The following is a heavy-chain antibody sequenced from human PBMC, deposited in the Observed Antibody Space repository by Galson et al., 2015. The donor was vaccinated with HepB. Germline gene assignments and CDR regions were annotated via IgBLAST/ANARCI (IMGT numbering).Heavy chain of an antibody. CDR3: ARDGVYYDSSGYYWA. Sequence: QSGAEVKKPGESLRISCKASGYTFTGYYMHWVRQAPGQGLEWMGWINPNSGGTNYAQKFQGRVTMTRDTSISTAYMELSRLRSDDTAVYYCARDGVYYDSSGYYWAWGQGTLVTVSS. D-gene: IGHD3-22*01. CDR1: GYTFTGYY. J-gene: IGHJ5*02. CDR2: INPNSGGT. V-gene: IGHV1-2*02.